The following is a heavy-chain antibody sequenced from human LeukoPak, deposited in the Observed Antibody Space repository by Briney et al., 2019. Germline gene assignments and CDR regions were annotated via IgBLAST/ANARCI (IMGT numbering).Heavy chain of an antibody. Sequence: GGSLRLSCAASGFTFSSYAMSWVRQAPGKGLEWVSAISSSGGSTYYADSVKGRFTISRDDSENTVYLQVNSLRAEDTAVYYCAKGGKWDVTPFDYWGQGTLVTVSS. CDR3: AKGGKWDVTPFDY. V-gene: IGHV3-23*01. CDR1: GFTFSSYA. CDR2: ISSSGGST. D-gene: IGHD1-26*01. J-gene: IGHJ4*02.